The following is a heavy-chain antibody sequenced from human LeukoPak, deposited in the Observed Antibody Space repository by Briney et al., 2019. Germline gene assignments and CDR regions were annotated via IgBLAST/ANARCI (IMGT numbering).Heavy chain of an antibody. CDR3: ARRRYGSGSYYKPPDY. CDR2: INHSGST. D-gene: IGHD3-10*01. V-gene: IGHV4-34*01. Sequence: SETLSLTCAVYGGSFSGYYWSWIRQPPGKGLEWIGEINHSGSTNYNPSLKSRVTISVDASKNQFSLKLSSVTAADTAVYYCARRRYGSGSYYKPPDYWGQGTLVIVSS. CDR1: GGSFSGYY. J-gene: IGHJ4*02.